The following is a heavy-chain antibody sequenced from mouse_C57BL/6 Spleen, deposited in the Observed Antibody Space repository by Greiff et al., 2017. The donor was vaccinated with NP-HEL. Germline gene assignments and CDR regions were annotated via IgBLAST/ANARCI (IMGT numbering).Heavy chain of an antibody. CDR3: ASRGSNYDWFAY. V-gene: IGHV1-55*01. D-gene: IGHD2-5*01. CDR2: IYPGSGST. J-gene: IGHJ3*01. CDR1: GYTFTSYW. Sequence: QVQLQQPGAELVKPGASVKMSCKASGYTFTSYWITWVKQRPGQGLEWIGDIYPGSGSTNYNEKFKSKATLTVDTSSSTAYMQLSSLTSEDAAVYYCASRGSNYDWFAYWGQGTLVTVSA.